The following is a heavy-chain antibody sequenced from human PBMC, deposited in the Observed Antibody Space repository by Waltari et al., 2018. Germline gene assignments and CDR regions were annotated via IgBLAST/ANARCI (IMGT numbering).Heavy chain of an antibody. D-gene: IGHD1-26*01. CDR2: ISDAGGII. J-gene: IGHJ4*02. CDR3: ARSGSLDR. Sequence: EVKLVESGGGLLQPGGSLRLSCAASGFTFSPYTMHWVRQAPGKGLEWISCISDAGGIIYYADSVRGRFSISRDNAKNSLYLQMNSLRDDDTALYYCARSGSLDRWGQGTLVTVSS. CDR1: GFTFSPYT. V-gene: IGHV3-48*02.